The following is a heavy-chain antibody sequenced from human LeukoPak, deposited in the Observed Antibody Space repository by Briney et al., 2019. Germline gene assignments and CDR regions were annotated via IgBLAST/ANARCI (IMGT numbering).Heavy chain of an antibody. CDR3: AKGMYASGWGPPDI. CDR1: GFTFTSYG. V-gene: IGHV3-30*18. J-gene: IGHJ3*02. D-gene: IGHD6-19*01. CDR2: ISYDESDK. Sequence: GRSLRLACAASGFTFTSYGVHWVRQAPGKGLEWVAFISYDESDKYYGGSVKGRFTISRDNSKNTVYLQMNSLRADDTAVYYCAKGMYASGWGPPDIWGQGTMVTVSS.